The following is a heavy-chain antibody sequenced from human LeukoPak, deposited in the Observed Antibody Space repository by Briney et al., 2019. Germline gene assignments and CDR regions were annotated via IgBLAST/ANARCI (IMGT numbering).Heavy chain of an antibody. D-gene: IGHD3-10*01. CDR2: ISAYNGNT. V-gene: IGHV1-18*01. Sequence: ASVKVSCKASGYTFTSYGISWVRQAPGQGLEWMGWISAYNGNTNYAQKLQGRVTMTTDTSTSTAYMELRSLRSDDTAVYYCARSPYYYGSGSYCPNDYWGQGTLVTVSS. CDR1: GYTFTSYG. J-gene: IGHJ4*02. CDR3: ARSPYYYGSGSYCPNDY.